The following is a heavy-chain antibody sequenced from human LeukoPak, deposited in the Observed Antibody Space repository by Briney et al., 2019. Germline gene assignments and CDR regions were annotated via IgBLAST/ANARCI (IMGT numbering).Heavy chain of an antibody. J-gene: IGHJ5*02. D-gene: IGHD1-1*01. V-gene: IGHV3-7*04. Sequence: TGGYLRLSCAASGFPFSSYWMSWVRQAPGKGLEWVANIKQDGSEKFYVDSVKGRFTISRDNAKNSLYLQMNSLRAEDTAVYYCARERPYLWGQGTLVTVSS. CDR3: ARERPYL. CDR1: GFPFSSYW. CDR2: IKQDGSEK.